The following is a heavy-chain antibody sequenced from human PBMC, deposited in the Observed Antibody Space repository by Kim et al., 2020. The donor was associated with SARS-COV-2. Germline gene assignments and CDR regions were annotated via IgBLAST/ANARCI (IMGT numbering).Heavy chain of an antibody. D-gene: IGHD3-3*01. CDR1: GGTFSSYA. CDR2: IIPIFGTA. J-gene: IGHJ4*02. CDR3: ASSHSSITIFGVVPYYFDY. Sequence: SVKVSCKASGGTFSSYAISWVRQAPGQGLEWMGGIIPIFGTANYAQKFQGRVTITADESTSTAYMELSSLRSEDTAVYYCASSHSSITIFGVVPYYFDYWGQGTLVTVSS. V-gene: IGHV1-69*13.